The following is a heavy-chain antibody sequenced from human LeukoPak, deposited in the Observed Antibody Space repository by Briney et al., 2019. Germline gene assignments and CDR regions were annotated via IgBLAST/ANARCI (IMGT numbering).Heavy chain of an antibody. CDR2: ISGSGGST. CDR1: GFTFSSYA. J-gene: IGHJ4*02. Sequence: PGGSLRLSCAASGFTFSSYAMSWVRQAPAKGLEWVSAISGSGGSTYYADSVKGPFTISRDNSKNTLYLQMNSLRAEDTAVYYCAKEVSPGIAAAGTHDYWGQGTLVTVSS. CDR3: AKEVSPGIAAAGTHDY. D-gene: IGHD6-13*01. V-gene: IGHV3-23*01.